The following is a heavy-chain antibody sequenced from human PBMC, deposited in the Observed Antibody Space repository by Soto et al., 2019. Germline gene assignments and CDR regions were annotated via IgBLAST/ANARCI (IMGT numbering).Heavy chain of an antibody. Sequence: QVQLVQSGAEVKKPGSSVKVSCKASGGTFSSYAISWVRQAPGQGLEWMGGIIPIFGTANYAQKFQGRVTITADKSTSTAYRELSSLRSEDTAVYYCARDVGLYYYDSSGYYDYWGQETLVTVSS. CDR2: IIPIFGTA. J-gene: IGHJ4*02. CDR3: ARDVGLYYYDSSGYYDY. V-gene: IGHV1-69*06. D-gene: IGHD3-22*01. CDR1: GGTFSSYA.